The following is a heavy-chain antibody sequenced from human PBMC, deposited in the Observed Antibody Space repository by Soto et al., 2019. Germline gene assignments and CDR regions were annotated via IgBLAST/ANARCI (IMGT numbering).Heavy chain of an antibody. CDR1: GFTFSNAW. V-gene: IGHV3-15*01. CDR2: IKSKTDGGTT. J-gene: IGHJ4*02. D-gene: IGHD3-3*01. Sequence: GGSLRLSCAASGFTFSNAWMSWVRQAPGKGLEWVGRIKSKTDGGTTDYAAPGKGRFTISRDDSKNTLYLQMNSLKTEDTAVYYCTTDHLYYDFWSGYYTGRRRDFDYWGQGTLVTVSS. CDR3: TTDHLYYDFWSGYYTGRRRDFDY.